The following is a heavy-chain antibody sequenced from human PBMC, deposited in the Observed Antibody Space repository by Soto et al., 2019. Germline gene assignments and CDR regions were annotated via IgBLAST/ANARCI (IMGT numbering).Heavy chain of an antibody. Sequence: GGSLRLSCAASGFDFTNAWLNWVRQAPGKGLEWVGRIKSKTDGGTTDFAAAVKGRFTISRDDSKDTLYLQMNSLKTEDTAVYYCTTGSMVTPRYYWGQGTLVTVSS. CDR2: IKSKTDGGTT. CDR3: TTGSMVTPRYY. V-gene: IGHV3-15*07. CDR1: GFDFTNAW. D-gene: IGHD3-10*01. J-gene: IGHJ4*02.